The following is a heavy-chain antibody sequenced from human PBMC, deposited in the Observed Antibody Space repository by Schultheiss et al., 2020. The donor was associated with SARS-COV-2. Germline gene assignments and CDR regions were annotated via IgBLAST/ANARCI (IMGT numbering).Heavy chain of an antibody. CDR1: GFTFSNAW. J-gene: IGHJ6*02. Sequence: GESLKISCAASGFTFSNAWMSWVRQAPGKGLEWVGRIKSKTDGGTTDYAAPVKGRFTISRDDSKNTLYLQMNSLKTEDTAVYYCTTDLVGATIKYGMDVWGQGTTVTVSS. CDR2: IKSKTDGGTT. V-gene: IGHV3-15*01. CDR3: TTDLVGATIKYGMDV. D-gene: IGHD1-26*01.